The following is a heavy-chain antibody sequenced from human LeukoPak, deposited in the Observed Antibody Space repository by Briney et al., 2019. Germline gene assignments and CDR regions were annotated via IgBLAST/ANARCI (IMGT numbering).Heavy chain of an antibody. CDR3: ARGPGGPTEDIVVVPAAPFDY. V-gene: IGHV4-34*01. D-gene: IGHD2-2*01. CDR2: INHSGST. CDR1: GGSFSGYY. Sequence: SETLSLTCAVYGGSFSGYYWSWIRQPPGKGLEWIGEINHSGSTNYNPSLTSRVTISVDTSKSQFSLKLSSVTAADTAVYYCARGPGGPTEDIVVVPAAPFDYWGQGTLVTVSS. J-gene: IGHJ4*02.